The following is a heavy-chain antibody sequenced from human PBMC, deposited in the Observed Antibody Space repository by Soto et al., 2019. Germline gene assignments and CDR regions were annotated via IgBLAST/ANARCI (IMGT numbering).Heavy chain of an antibody. Sequence: EVQLVESGGGLVQPGGSLRLSCVASGFTFSNYWMYWVRQAPGEGLVWVSRINSDGSVSSYADSVKGRLTISRDNVKNTLYLQMDSLRAEDTAVYYCARGDCVGGTCYSLAGSFYCYGAVWGKGTAVTVFS. CDR2: INSDGSVS. J-gene: IGHJ6*03. CDR3: ARGDCVGGTCYSLAGSFYCYGAV. V-gene: IGHV3-74*01. D-gene: IGHD2-15*01. CDR1: GFTFSNYW.